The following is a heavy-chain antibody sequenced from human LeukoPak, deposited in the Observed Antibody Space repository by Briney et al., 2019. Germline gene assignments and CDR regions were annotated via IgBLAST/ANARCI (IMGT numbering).Heavy chain of an antibody. CDR3: ARGSSSSDY. D-gene: IGHD6-13*01. CDR2: ISSSSSTI. Sequence: GGSLRLSCAASGFTFSSYSMNWVRQAPGKGLEWVSHISSSSSTIYYADPVKGRFTISRDNAKNSLYLQMNSLRAEDTAVYYCARGSSSSDYWGQGTLVTVSS. CDR1: GFTFSSYS. V-gene: IGHV3-48*01. J-gene: IGHJ4*02.